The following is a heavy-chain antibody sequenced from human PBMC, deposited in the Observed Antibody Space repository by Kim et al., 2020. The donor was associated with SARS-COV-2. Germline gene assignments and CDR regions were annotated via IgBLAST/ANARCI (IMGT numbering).Heavy chain of an antibody. CDR3: ARDRRSSGWYSDY. D-gene: IGHD6-19*01. V-gene: IGHV3-7*01. Sequence: YVDSVKGRFTISRDNAKNSLYLQRNSLRAEDTAVYYCARDRRSSGWYSDYWGQGTLVTVSS. J-gene: IGHJ4*02.